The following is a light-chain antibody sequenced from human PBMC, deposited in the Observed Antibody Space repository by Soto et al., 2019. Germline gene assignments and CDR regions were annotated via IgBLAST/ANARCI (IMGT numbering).Light chain of an antibody. CDR1: SSDVGTYNL. Sequence: QSVLTQPASVSGSPGQSITISCTGTSSDVGTYNLVSWFQQHPDKAPKLMIYEASNRPSGVSNRFSGSRSGNTASLTISGLQAEDEADYYCCSYAGSSTVIFGGGTKVTVL. CDR3: CSYAGSSTVI. J-gene: IGLJ2*01. V-gene: IGLV2-23*01. CDR2: EAS.